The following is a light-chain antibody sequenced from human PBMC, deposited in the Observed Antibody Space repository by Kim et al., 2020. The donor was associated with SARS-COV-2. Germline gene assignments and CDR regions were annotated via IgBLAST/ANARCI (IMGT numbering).Light chain of an antibody. Sequence: ASVGDRVNITCRASQDIRNDLGWYQQNPGRAPRRLIYGASSLQSGVPSRFSGSGSGTEFTLTISSVQPEDFATYFCLQHSTYPITFGQGTRLEIK. CDR3: LQHSTYPIT. J-gene: IGKJ5*01. CDR2: GAS. CDR1: QDIRND. V-gene: IGKV1-17*01.